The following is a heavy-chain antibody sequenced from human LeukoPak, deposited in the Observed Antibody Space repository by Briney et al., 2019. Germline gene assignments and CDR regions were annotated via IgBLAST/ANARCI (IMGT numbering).Heavy chain of an antibody. CDR3: AREGAYCSSTSCADWFDP. CDR1: GGTFSSYA. CDR2: IIPILGIA. D-gene: IGHD2-2*01. V-gene: IGHV1-69*04. J-gene: IGHJ5*02. Sequence: SVKVSCKASGGTFSSYAISWVRQAPGQGLEWMGRIIPILGIANYAQKFQGRVTITADKSTSTAYMELRSLRSDDTAVYYCAREGAYCSSTSCADWFDPWGQGTLVTVSS.